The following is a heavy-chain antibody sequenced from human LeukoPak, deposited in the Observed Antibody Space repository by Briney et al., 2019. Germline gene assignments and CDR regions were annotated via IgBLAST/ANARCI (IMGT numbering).Heavy chain of an antibody. CDR2: INPNSGGT. Sequence: ASVKVSCKASGYTFTGYYMHWVRQAPGQGLEWIGWINPNSGGTNYAQKFQGRVTMTRDASISTAYVELSRLRSDDTAVYYCARGDSYYYDSSGANWFDPWGQGTLVTVSS. CDR1: GYTFTGYY. J-gene: IGHJ5*02. V-gene: IGHV1-2*02. CDR3: ARGDSYYYDSSGANWFDP. D-gene: IGHD3-22*01.